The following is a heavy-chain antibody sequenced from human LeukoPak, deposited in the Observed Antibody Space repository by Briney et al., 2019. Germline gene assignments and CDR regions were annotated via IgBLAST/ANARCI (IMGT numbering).Heavy chain of an antibody. D-gene: IGHD3-10*01. J-gene: IGHJ6*04. CDR1: GYTFTSYG. CDR2: ISAYNGNT. Sequence: GASVKVSCKASGYTFTSYGISWVRQAPGQGLEWMGWISAYNGNTNYAQKLQGRVTMTTDTSTSTAYMELRSLRSDDTAVYYCARDKGAPMVRGVYGMDVWGKGTTATVSS. V-gene: IGHV1-18*04. CDR3: ARDKGAPMVRGVYGMDV.